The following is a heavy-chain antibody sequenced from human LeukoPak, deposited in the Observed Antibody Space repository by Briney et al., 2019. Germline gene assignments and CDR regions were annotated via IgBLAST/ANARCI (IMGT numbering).Heavy chain of an antibody. CDR2: IYYSGST. V-gene: IGHV4-39*07. Sequence: KSSETLSLTCTVSGGSISSSSYYWGWIRQPPGKGLEWIGSIYYSGSTYYNPSLKSRVTISVDTSKNQFSLKLSSVTAADTAVYYCARDLVLQWFGELFRPGDAFDIWGQGTMVTVSS. J-gene: IGHJ3*02. CDR3: ARDLVLQWFGELFRPGDAFDI. CDR1: GGSISSSSYY. D-gene: IGHD3-10*01.